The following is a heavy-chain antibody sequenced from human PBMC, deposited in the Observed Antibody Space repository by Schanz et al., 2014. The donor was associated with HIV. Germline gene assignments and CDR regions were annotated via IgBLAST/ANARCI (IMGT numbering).Heavy chain of an antibody. CDR3: AKDFYFRPGRAAAVSFFDY. J-gene: IGHJ4*02. Sequence: EVQLLDSGGGLVQPGGSLRLSCEASGFTFSSHAMHWVRQAPGKGLEWVSSISSSDTLLYYADSVKGRFTISRDNAKNSLYLQMNSLRAEDTALYYCAKDFYFRPGRAAAVSFFDYWGQGTLVTVSS. D-gene: IGHD6-13*01. CDR2: ISSSDTLL. V-gene: IGHV3-21*04. CDR1: GFTFSSHA.